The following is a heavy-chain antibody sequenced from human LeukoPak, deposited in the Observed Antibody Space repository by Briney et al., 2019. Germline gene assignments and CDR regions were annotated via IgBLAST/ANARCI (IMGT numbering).Heavy chain of an antibody. CDR2: INHSGST. D-gene: IGHD2-15*01. CDR1: GGSCSGYY. Sequence: SETLSLTCAVYGGSCSGYYWIWIRHPPGKGLEWIGEINHSGSTNYNPSLKSRVTISVDTSKNQFSLKLSSVTAADTAVYYCASRIVGFDIWGQGTMVTVSS. J-gene: IGHJ3*02. V-gene: IGHV4-34*01. CDR3: ASRIVGFDI.